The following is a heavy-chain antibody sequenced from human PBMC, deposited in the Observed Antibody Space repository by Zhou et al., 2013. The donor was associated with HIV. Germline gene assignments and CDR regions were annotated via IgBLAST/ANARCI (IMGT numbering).Heavy chain of an antibody. CDR1: GYSFTNYY. CDR3: ARDHDILTGPYYGMDV. Sequence: QVQLVQSGAEVKKPGASVKVSCKASGYSFTNYYMHWVRQAPGQGLEWMGWINPNSGGAKYAQKFQGWVTMTTDTSISTAYMELSRLKSDDTAVYYCARDHDILTGPYYGMDVWGQGTTVTVSS. CDR2: INPNSGGA. V-gene: IGHV1-2*04. D-gene: IGHD3-9*01. J-gene: IGHJ6*02.